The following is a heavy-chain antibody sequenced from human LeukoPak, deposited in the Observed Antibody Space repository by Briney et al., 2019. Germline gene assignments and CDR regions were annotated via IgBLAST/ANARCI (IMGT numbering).Heavy chain of an antibody. CDR2: TSGSSGST. Sequence: GGSLRLSCAASGFTFSSYAMSWVRQAPGKGLEWVSATSGSSGSTYYADSVKGRFTISRDNSRNTLYLQMNSLRADDTAVYYCAKSRPMAYYFDYWGQGTLVTVSS. V-gene: IGHV3-23*01. CDR1: GFTFSSYA. J-gene: IGHJ4*02. D-gene: IGHD5-24*01. CDR3: AKSRPMAYYFDY.